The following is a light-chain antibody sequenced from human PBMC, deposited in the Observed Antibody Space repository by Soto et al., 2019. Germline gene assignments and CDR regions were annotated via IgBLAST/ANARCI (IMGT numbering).Light chain of an antibody. V-gene: IGLV1-51*01. CDR3: ATWDGSLPAEV. J-gene: IGLJ2*01. CDR2: DNN. Sequence: QSVLTQPPSASGPPGQRVTISCSGGSSNIGSNFVYWYQQLPGTAPKLLIYDNNKRPSGIPDRFSGSKSGTSGTLDITGLQTGDEADYYCATWDGSLPAEVFGGGTKLTVL. CDR1: SSNIGSNF.